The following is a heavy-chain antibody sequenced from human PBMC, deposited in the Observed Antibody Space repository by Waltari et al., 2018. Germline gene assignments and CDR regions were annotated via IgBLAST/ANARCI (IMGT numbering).Heavy chain of an antibody. V-gene: IGHV3-21*06. D-gene: IGHD7-27*01. CDR2: ISRSGSNI. J-gene: IGHJ4*02. CDR1: GFCVSDLN. CDR3: ARDVGLGKPDY. Sequence: EVQLVESGGGPVKPGGSLRLSCAACGFCVSDLNMIWFRQAPGKGLEWVSFISRSGSNIYYADSVKGRFTISRDNDKNTLFLQMDSLTAEDTAVYYCARDVGLGKPDYWGQGTLVTVSS.